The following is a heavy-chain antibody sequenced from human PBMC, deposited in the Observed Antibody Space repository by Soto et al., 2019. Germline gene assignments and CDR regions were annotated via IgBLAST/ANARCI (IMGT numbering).Heavy chain of an antibody. V-gene: IGHV3-7*01. CDR3: STYHDYNWETYRVRY. CDR1: GLSFRTYW. Sequence: EVQLVESGGGLVQPGGSLRLSCSTSGLSFRTYWMSWVRQAPGKGLEWVANIKADGSEEYYVDSVEGRFTISRDNAKNSLYLQMNSLRAEDTALYYCSTYHDYNWETYRVRYWGQGTLVTVSS. CDR2: IKADGSEE. D-gene: IGHD3-16*02. J-gene: IGHJ4*02.